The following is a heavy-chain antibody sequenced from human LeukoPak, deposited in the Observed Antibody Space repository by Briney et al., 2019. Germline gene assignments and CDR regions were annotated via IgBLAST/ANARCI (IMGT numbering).Heavy chain of an antibody. Sequence: GGSLRLSCAASGFTFSSYAMDWVRQAPGKGLEWVAVISYDGSNKYYADSVKGRFTISRDNSKNTLYLEMNSLRAEDTAVYYCAKDIGSYYDYWGQGILVTVSS. CDR1: GFTFSSYA. D-gene: IGHD3-10*01. J-gene: IGHJ4*02. V-gene: IGHV3-30*04. CDR3: AKDIGSYYDY. CDR2: ISYDGSNK.